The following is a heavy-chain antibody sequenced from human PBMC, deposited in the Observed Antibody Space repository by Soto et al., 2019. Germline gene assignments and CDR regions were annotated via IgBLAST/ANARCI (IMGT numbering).Heavy chain of an antibody. Sequence: KGLEWMGTFDPEIGETVYAQKFRGRVTMTEDTSTDTAYMELSSLRSEDTAVYYCATYPHRYCRGTTCYAGRVSWGLGTLVTVS. CDR3: ATYPHRYCRGTTCYAGRVS. CDR2: FDPEIGET. D-gene: IGHD2-2*01. V-gene: IGHV1-24*01. J-gene: IGHJ5*02.